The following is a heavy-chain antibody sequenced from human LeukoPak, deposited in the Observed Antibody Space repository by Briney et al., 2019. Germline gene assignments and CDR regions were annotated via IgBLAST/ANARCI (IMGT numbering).Heavy chain of an antibody. CDR2: ISSSSSYI. CDR1: GFTFSSYS. Sequence: TSGGSLRLSCAASGFTFSSYSMNWVRQAPGKGLEWVSSISSSSSYIYYADSVKGRFTISRDNAKNSLYLQMNSLRAEDTAVYYCARDREMATTGRSGFDYWGQGTPVTVSS. D-gene: IGHD5-24*01. CDR3: ARDREMATTGRSGFDY. J-gene: IGHJ4*02. V-gene: IGHV3-21*01.